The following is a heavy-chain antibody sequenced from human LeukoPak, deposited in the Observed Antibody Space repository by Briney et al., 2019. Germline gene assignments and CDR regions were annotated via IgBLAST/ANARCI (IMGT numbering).Heavy chain of an antibody. Sequence: GASVKVPCKASGYTFTGYYMHWVRQAPGQGLEWMGWINPNSGGTNYAQKFQGRVTMTRDTSISTAYMELSRLRSDDTAVYYCARDPIVATIPYYYYYGMDVWGQGTTVTVSS. J-gene: IGHJ6*02. CDR2: INPNSGGT. V-gene: IGHV1-2*02. D-gene: IGHD5-12*01. CDR3: ARDPIVATIPYYYYYGMDV. CDR1: GYTFTGYY.